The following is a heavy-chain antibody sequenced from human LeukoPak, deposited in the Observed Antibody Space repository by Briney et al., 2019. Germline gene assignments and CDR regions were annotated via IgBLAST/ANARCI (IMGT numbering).Heavy chain of an antibody. J-gene: IGHJ6*02. CDR1: GGTFLNYA. CDR2: IIPILGIA. V-gene: IGHV1-69*04. Sequence: GSSVKVSCKTSGGTFLNYAISWVRQAPGQGLEWMGRIIPILGIANYAQKFQARVTLTADKSTSTAYMELSSLRSDDTAVYYCARWVTTPYYGMDVWGQGTTVTVSS. D-gene: IGHD4-17*01. CDR3: ARWVTTPYYGMDV.